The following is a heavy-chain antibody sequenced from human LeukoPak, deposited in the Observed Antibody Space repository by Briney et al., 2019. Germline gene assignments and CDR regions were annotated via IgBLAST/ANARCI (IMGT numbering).Heavy chain of an antibody. Sequence: GGSLRLSCAASRFTLSPYAMSWVRQAPGKGLEWVSGISGTVDNTFYADSVKGRFTISRDNSKNTLYLQMNSLRAEDTAVYYCAKGTGGLFDYWGQGTLVTVSS. CDR1: RFTLSPYA. CDR3: AKGTGGLFDY. CDR2: ISGTVDNT. J-gene: IGHJ4*02. D-gene: IGHD7-27*01. V-gene: IGHV3-23*01.